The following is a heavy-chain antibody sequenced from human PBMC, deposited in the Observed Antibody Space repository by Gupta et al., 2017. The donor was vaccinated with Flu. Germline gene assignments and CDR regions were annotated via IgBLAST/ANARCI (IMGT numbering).Heavy chain of an antibody. J-gene: IGHJ4*02. V-gene: IGHV1-69*06. CDR3: ARVITLAGIGLMGYFDS. D-gene: IGHD6-19*01. CDR1: GGTFSTDA. CDR2: IIPIFGTA. Sequence: QVQLVPSGAEVKEPGSSAKVSCKASGGTFSTDAISWVRQAPGQGLEWMGGIIPIFGTANYAQNFQGRVTMTADKSTSTAYMEMSSLRSEDTAIYYCARVITLAGIGLMGYFDSWGQGTLVTVSS.